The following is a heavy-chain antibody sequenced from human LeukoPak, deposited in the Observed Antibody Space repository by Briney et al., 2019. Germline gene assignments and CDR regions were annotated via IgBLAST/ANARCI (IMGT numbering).Heavy chain of an antibody. CDR1: GFTFSNYA. CDR2: IWYDGSNK. Sequence: PGRSLRLSCAATGFTFSNYAIHWGRQAPGKGLEWVAVIWYDGSNKYYADSVKGRFTISRDNSKNTLYLQMNSLRAEDTAVYYCARDRVGASDWGQGTLVTVSS. D-gene: IGHD1-26*01. V-gene: IGHV3-33*08. J-gene: IGHJ4*02. CDR3: ARDRVGASD.